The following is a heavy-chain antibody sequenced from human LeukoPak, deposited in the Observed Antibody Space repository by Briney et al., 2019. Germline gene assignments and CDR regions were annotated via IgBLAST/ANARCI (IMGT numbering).Heavy chain of an antibody. D-gene: IGHD3-22*01. V-gene: IGHV3-30*02. J-gene: IGHJ4*02. CDR1: GFTFSSYG. CDR3: AKDPTHFRVWDDYDSNVLNS. Sequence: PGRSLRLSCAASGFTFSSYGMHWVRQAPGKGLEWVAFIRYDGSNKYYAASVKGRFTISRDNSKNTLNLQMNSLRAEDTAVYYCAKDPTHFRVWDDYDSNVLNSWGQGTLVTVSS. CDR2: IRYDGSNK.